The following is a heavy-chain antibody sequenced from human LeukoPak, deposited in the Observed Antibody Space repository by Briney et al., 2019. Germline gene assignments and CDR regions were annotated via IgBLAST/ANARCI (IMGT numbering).Heavy chain of an antibody. D-gene: IGHD3-22*01. J-gene: IGHJ6*02. Sequence: XXXXXGGXXSGYXWSWIRQPPGXGLEWIXXXXXXGGXNXNPSLKSRVTISVDTSKNQFSLKLSSVTAADTAVYYCASRRLAYYYDSSGYNPFYYYYGMDVWGQGTTVTVSS. CDR3: ASRRLAYYYDSSGYNPFYYYYGMDV. V-gene: IGHV4-34*01. CDR2: XXXXGGX. CDR1: GGXXSGYX.